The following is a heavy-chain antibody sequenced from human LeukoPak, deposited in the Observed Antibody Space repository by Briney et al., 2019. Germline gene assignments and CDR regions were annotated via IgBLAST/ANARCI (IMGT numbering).Heavy chain of an antibody. CDR2: ITSSSTYI. Sequence: GGSLRLSCAASGFTFSSYSMNWVRQAPGKGLEWVSSITSSSTYISYADSVKGRFTISRDNAKNSLYLQMNSLRAEDTAVYYCATPVGARVDHWGQGTLVTVSS. D-gene: IGHD1-26*01. V-gene: IGHV3-21*01. CDR1: GFTFSSYS. CDR3: ATPVGARVDH. J-gene: IGHJ4*02.